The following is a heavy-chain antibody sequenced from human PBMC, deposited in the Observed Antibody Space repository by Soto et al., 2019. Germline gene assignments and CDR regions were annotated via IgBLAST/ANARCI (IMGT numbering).Heavy chain of an antibody. CDR3: APESGATYGYFDY. CDR1: GGYNSSGDYY. Sequence: SAPVSLTCTVSGGYNSSGDYYWRCIREPRGKGLEWIGYLYYSGSTYSNPSLKTRRSRSGDRSKNQLTLRLTSVAAEDTAVYFSAPESGATYGYFDYWGHRTQVTVS. J-gene: IGHJ4*01. D-gene: IGHD3-10*01. CDR2: LYYSGST. V-gene: IGHV4-30-4*01.